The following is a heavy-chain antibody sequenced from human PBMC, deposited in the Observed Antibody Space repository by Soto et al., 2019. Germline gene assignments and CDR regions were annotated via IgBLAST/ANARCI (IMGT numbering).Heavy chain of an antibody. Sequence: RSLTCTVSGDSISSGNKYWSWIRQPPGKGLEWIGYIFSSGTTYYNPSLKSRLTMSLDASQNQFSLKLNSLTDADTAVYFCARVPSPFDYYYAMDVWGQGTTVTVSS. CDR1: GDSISSGNKY. V-gene: IGHV4-30-4*01. CDR3: ARVPSPFDYYYAMDV. CDR2: IFSSGTT. J-gene: IGHJ6*02. D-gene: IGHD3-16*01.